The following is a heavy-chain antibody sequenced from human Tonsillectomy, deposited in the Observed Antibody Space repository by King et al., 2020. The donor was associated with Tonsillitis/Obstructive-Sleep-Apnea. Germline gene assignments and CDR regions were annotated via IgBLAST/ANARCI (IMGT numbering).Heavy chain of an antibody. V-gene: IGHV1-18*01. Sequence: QLVQSGAEVKKPGASVKVSCKASGYTFTSFGISWVRQAPGQGLVLMGWISAYSGHTDYAQKFQGRVTMTTDPSTSTAYMELRSLRSDDTAVYYCARPDCASTKCYGHWFDPWGQGTLVTVSS. J-gene: IGHJ5*02. CDR2: ISAYSGHT. CDR3: ARPDCASTKCYGHWFDP. CDR1: GYTFTSFG. D-gene: IGHD2-2*01.